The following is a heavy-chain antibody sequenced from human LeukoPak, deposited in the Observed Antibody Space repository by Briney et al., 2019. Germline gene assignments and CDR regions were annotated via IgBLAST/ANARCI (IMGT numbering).Heavy chain of an antibody. Sequence: GRSLRLSCAASGFTFSSYAMHWVRQAPGKGLEWVAVISYDGSNKYYADSVKGRFTISRDNSKNTLYLQMNSLRAEDTAVYYCARAPTRTIFGVSLGTGFDYWGQGTLVTVSS. CDR3: ARAPTRTIFGVSLGTGFDY. CDR2: ISYDGSNK. V-gene: IGHV3-30*04. D-gene: IGHD3-3*01. J-gene: IGHJ4*02. CDR1: GFTFSSYA.